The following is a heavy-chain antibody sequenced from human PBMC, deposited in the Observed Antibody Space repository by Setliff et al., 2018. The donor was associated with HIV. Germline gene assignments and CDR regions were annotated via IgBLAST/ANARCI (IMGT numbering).Heavy chain of an antibody. CDR2: INPNSGNT. D-gene: IGHD3-22*01. V-gene: IGHV1-8*01. J-gene: IGHJ1*01. CDR1: GYTFTSNYD. CDR3: ATVRGYYYDSSGQEYFQH. Sequence: GASVKVSCKASGYTFTSNYDVNWVRLAAGQGLEWLGWINPNSGNTGYAQKFQGRVTVTRDTSINTAYMELSSLRSEDTAVYYCATVRGYYYDSSGQEYFQHWGQGTLVTVSS.